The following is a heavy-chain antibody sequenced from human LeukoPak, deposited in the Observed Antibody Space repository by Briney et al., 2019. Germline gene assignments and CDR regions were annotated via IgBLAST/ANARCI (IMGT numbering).Heavy chain of an antibody. Sequence: SVKVSCKASGGTFSSYAISWVRQAPGQGLEWMGGIIPIFGTANYAQKSQGRVTITADESTSTAYMELSSLRSEDTAVYYCASPVLRFLERGHYGMDVWGQGTTVTVSS. CDR1: GGTFSSYA. CDR2: IIPIFGTA. CDR3: ASPVLRFLERGHYGMDV. J-gene: IGHJ6*02. V-gene: IGHV1-69*13. D-gene: IGHD3-3*01.